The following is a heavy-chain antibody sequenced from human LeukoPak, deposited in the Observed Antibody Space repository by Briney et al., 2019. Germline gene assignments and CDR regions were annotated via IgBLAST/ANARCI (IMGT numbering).Heavy chain of an antibody. CDR3: ARGDDTAMVSGGYNWFDS. J-gene: IGHJ5*01. CDR2: ISSSSSYI. Sequence: GGSLRLSCAASGFTFSSYSMNWVRQAPGKGLEWVSSISSSSSYIYYADSVKGRFTISRDNAKNSLYLQMNSLGAEDTAVYYCARGDDTAMVSGGYNWFDSWGQGTLVTVSS. D-gene: IGHD5-18*01. CDR1: GFTFSSYS. V-gene: IGHV3-21*01.